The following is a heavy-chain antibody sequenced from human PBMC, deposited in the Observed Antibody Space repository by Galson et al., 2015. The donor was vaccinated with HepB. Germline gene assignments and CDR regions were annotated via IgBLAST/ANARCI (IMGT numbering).Heavy chain of an antibody. V-gene: IGHV6-1*01. CDR2: TYYRSKWYN. Sequence: CAISGDSVSSNSAAWNWIRQSPSRGLEWLGRTYYRSKWYNDYAVSVKSRITINPDTSKNQFSLQLNSVTPEDTAVYYCARSGGLKQWLPTNWFDPWGQGTLVTVSS. J-gene: IGHJ5*02. CDR3: ARSGGLKQWLPTNWFDP. CDR1: GDSVSSNSAA. D-gene: IGHD6-19*01.